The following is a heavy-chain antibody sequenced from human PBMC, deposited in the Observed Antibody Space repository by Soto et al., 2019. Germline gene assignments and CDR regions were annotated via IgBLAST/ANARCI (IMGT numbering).Heavy chain of an antibody. CDR1: GYTLTDLS. D-gene: IGHD3-22*01. Sequence: SCKVSGYTLTDLSIHWVRQATGQGLEWMGWMNPNSGTTDYAAPVKGRFTISRDDSKNTLYLQMNSLKTEDTAVYYCTTEGQATMIVVPAPDAFDIWGQGTMVTVS. CDR2: MNPNSGTT. CDR3: TTEGQATMIVVPAPDAFDI. J-gene: IGHJ3*02. V-gene: IGHV3-15*01.